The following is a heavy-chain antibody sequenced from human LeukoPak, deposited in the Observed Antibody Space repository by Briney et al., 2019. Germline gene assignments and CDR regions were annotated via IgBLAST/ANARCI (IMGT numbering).Heavy chain of an antibody. CDR1: GGSFSGYY. CDR2: INHSGST. J-gene: IGHJ4*02. Sequence: SETLSLTCAVYGGSFSGYYWSWIRQPPGKGLEWIGEINHSGSTNYNPSLKSRVTISVDTSKNQFSLKLSSVTAADTAVYYCARDIYDSSGYGFDYWGQGTLVTVSS. V-gene: IGHV4-34*01. D-gene: IGHD3-22*01. CDR3: ARDIYDSSGYGFDY.